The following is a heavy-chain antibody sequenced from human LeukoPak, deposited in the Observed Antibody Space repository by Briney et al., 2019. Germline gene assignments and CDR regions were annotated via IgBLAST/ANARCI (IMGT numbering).Heavy chain of an antibody. J-gene: IGHJ4*02. V-gene: IGHV3-48*03. CDR2: ISSSGSTI. Sequence: SGGSLRLSCAASGFIFSSYEMNWVRQAPGKGLEWVSYISSSGSTIYYADSVKGRFTISRDNAKNSLYLQMNSLRAEDTAVYYCARSGGSRDFDYWGQGTLVTVSS. CDR1: GFIFSSYE. CDR3: ARSGGSRDFDY.